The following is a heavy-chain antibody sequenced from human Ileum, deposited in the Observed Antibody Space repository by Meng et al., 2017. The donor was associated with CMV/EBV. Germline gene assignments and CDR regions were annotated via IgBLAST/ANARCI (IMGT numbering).Heavy chain of an antibody. CDR3: ARGIIDSSDYLIAFDI. CDR2: ITSGSSVI. CDR1: RFMLGSYS. Sequence: GGSLRLSCVASRFMLGSYSMTWVRQAPGKGLEWVSSITSGSSVIYYEDSVKGRFTISRDNAKNSLYLQMNSLRAEDTAVYYCARGIIDSSDYLIAFDIWGQGTMVTVSS. J-gene: IGHJ3*02. V-gene: IGHV3-21*01. D-gene: IGHD3-22*01.